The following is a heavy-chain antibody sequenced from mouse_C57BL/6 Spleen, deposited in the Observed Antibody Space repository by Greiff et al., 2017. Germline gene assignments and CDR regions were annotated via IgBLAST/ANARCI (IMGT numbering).Heavy chain of an antibody. Sequence: EVMLVESGGGLVQPGGSLSFSCAASGFPSTDYYMSWVRQPPGKAFEWLGFIRNKANGYTTEYSASVKGRFTITRDNSQSILYLQMNALRAEDSATYYCARSSTGTFDYWGQGTTLTVSS. D-gene: IGHD4-1*01. CDR1: GFPSTDYY. CDR3: ARSSTGTFDY. CDR2: IRNKANGYTT. V-gene: IGHV7-3*01. J-gene: IGHJ2*01.